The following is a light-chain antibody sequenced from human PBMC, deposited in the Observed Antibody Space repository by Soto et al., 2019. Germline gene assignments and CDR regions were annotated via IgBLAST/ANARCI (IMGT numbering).Light chain of an antibody. V-gene: IGLV2-14*01. Sequence: QSVLTQPASVSGSPGQSITISCTGTSSDVGGYNFVSGYQQHPGKAPKLMIYGVSNRASGFSDRFSASKSGNTASLTISSLQPGDEADYYCSSYTSRSTYVFGTGTKVTVL. CDR2: GVS. CDR3: SSYTSRSTYV. J-gene: IGLJ1*01. CDR1: SSDVGGYNF.